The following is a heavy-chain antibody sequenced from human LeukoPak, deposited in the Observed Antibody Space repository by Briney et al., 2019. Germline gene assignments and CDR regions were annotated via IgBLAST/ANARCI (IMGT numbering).Heavy chain of an antibody. D-gene: IGHD3-22*01. CDR2: IGGRGGNT. CDR3: ARLLYYYDSSIYQRYFDY. Sequence: GGSLRLSCAASGFTFGSYAMSWVRQAPGKGLEWVSAIGGRGGNTYYSDSVKGRFTISRDNSKNTLYLQMNSLRPEDTAVYYCARLLYYYDSSIYQRYFDYWGQGTLVTVSS. J-gene: IGHJ4*02. V-gene: IGHV3-23*01. CDR1: GFTFGSYA.